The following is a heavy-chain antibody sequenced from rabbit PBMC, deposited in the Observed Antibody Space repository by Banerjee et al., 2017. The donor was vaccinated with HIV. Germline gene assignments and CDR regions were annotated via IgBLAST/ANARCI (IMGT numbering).Heavy chain of an antibody. CDR3: ARSRYGDGSHYNL. CDR2: IGSNNSAGT. D-gene: IGHD8-1*01. V-gene: IGHV1S45*01. CDR1: GFSFSSSYW. Sequence: QEQLEESGGDLVKPEGSLTLTCTASGFSFSSSYWMCWVRQAPGKGPEWIACIGSNNSAGTWYAGWAKGRFTISKSSSTTVTLQMTSLTAADTATYFCARSRYGDGSHYNLWGQGSLVTVS. J-gene: IGHJ4*01.